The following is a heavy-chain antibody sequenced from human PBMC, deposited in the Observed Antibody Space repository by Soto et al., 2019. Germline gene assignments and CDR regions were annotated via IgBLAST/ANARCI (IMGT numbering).Heavy chain of an antibody. J-gene: IGHJ4*02. CDR3: ARDRRYSSGWPGGLVDY. Sequence: QVQLVQSGAEVKKPGSSVKVSCKASGGTFSSYAISWVRQAPGQGLEWMGGIIPIFGTANYAQKFQCRVTITADESTSTAYMELSSLRSEDTAVYYCARDRRYSSGWPGGLVDYWGQGTLVTVSS. CDR1: GGTFSSYA. V-gene: IGHV1-69*12. D-gene: IGHD6-19*01. CDR2: IIPIFGTA.